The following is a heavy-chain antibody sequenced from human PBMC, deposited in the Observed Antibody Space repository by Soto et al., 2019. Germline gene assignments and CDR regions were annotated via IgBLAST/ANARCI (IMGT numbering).Heavy chain of an antibody. V-gene: IGHV3-23*01. D-gene: IGHD4-17*01. Sequence: EVQLLESGGGVVQPGGSLRLSCAASGLTFSYYAMSWVRQAPGKGLEWVSLISGSAGTTDYAHSVKGRFTISRDNSKNTLYLQMNSLRADETAVYYCARTSGDYARLFDYWGQGTLVNVSS. CDR3: ARTSGDYARLFDY. J-gene: IGHJ4*02. CDR2: ISGSAGTT. CDR1: GLTFSYYA.